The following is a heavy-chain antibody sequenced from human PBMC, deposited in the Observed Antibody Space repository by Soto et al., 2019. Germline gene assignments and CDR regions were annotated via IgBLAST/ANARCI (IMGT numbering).Heavy chain of an antibody. J-gene: IGHJ4*02. CDR1: GGTFSSYG. V-gene: IGHV1-69*13. D-gene: IGHD2-21*02. CDR3: ASGNCGGDCYGLDY. CDR2: VIPLFGTA. Sequence: ASVKVSCKASGGTFSSYGISWVRQAPGQGLEWMGGVIPLFGTANYAQKFQGRVTITAVESKSTAYMELSSLRSEDTAVYYCASGNCGGDCYGLDYWGQGTRVTVSS.